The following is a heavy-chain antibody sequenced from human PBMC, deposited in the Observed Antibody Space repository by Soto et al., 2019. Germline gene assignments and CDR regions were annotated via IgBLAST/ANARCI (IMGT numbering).Heavy chain of an antibody. Sequence: GASVKVSCKASGYTFTSYGISWVRQAPGQGLEWMGWISAYNGNTNYAQKLQGRVTMTTDTSTSTAYMELRSLRSDDTAVYYCARDIWRYHRSPPFFPFDPWGQGTLVPVSS. J-gene: IGHJ5*02. CDR3: ARDIWRYHRSPPFFPFDP. V-gene: IGHV1-18*01. CDR1: GYTFTSYG. CDR2: ISAYNGNT. D-gene: IGHD2-2*01.